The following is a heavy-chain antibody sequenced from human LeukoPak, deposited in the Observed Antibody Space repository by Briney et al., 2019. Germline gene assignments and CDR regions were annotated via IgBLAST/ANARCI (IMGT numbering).Heavy chain of an antibody. V-gene: IGHV1-2*06. J-gene: IGHJ4*02. D-gene: IGHD3-22*01. Sequence: ASVKVSCKASGYTFTGFYIHWVRQAPGQGLEWMGRINPNSGDTNYAQKFLARVTMTRDTSISTAFMELTRLRSDDTAVYYCARVGYYDGSGYLDYWGQGTLVPVSS. CDR1: GYTFTGFY. CDR3: ARVGYYDGSGYLDY. CDR2: INPNSGDT.